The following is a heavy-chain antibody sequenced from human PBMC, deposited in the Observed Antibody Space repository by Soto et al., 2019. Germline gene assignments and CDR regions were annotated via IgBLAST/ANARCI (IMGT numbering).Heavy chain of an antibody. Sequence: SETLSLTCTVSGGSIISYYWSWIRQPPGKGLEWIGYIYYSGSTNYNPSLKSRVTISVDTSKNQFSLKLSSVTAADTAVYYCARDSTYSSSSIKTYYYYGMXVWGQGTTVXVSS. D-gene: IGHD6-6*01. CDR1: GGSIISYY. CDR3: ARDSTYSSSSIKTYYYYGMXV. CDR2: IYYSGST. J-gene: IGHJ6*02. V-gene: IGHV4-59*01.